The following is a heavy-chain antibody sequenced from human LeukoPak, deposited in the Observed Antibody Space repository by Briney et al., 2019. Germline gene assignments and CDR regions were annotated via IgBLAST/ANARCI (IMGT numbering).Heavy chain of an antibody. CDR3: ARGVTIMPEY. Sequence: NTSETLSLTCTVSGGSISSGDYYWSWIRQPPGKGLEWIGYIYYSGSTYYNPSLKSRVTISVDTSKNQFSLKLSSVTAADTAVYYCARGVTIMPEYWGQGTLVTVSS. V-gene: IGHV4-30-4*01. CDR2: IYYSGST. CDR1: GGSISSGDYY. D-gene: IGHD5-12*01. J-gene: IGHJ4*02.